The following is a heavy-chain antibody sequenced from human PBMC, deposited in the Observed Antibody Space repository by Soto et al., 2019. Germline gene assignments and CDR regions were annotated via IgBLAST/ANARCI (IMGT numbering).Heavy chain of an antibody. CDR3: ARDRGWSEYDFWSGYLGYFDY. V-gene: IGHV1-69*04. D-gene: IGHD3-3*01. CDR1: GGTFSSYT. Sequence: ASVKVSCKASGGTFSSYTISWVRQAPGQGLEWMGRIIPILGIANYAQKFQGRVTITADKSTSTAYMELSSLRSEDTAVYYCARDRGWSEYDFWSGYLGYFDYWGQGTLVTVSS. CDR2: IIPILGIA. J-gene: IGHJ4*02.